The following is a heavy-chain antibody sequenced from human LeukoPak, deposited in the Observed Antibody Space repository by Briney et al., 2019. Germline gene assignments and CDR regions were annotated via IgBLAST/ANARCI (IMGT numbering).Heavy chain of an antibody. CDR2: ISWNSGNI. CDR1: GFTFDGCA. J-gene: IGHJ4*02. CDR3: AKEGSVCTNGICRYFDY. V-gene: IGHV3-9*01. D-gene: IGHD2-8*01. Sequence: PGGSLRLSCAASGFTFDGCAMHWVRQAPGKGLEWVSSISWNSGNIDYADSVRGRFTISRDNAKTSLYLQMNSLEAGDTALYYCAKEGSVCTNGICRYFDYWGQGTLVTVSS.